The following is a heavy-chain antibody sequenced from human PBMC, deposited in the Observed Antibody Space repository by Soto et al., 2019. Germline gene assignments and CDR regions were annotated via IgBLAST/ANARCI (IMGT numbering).Heavy chain of an antibody. CDR1: GFTFSSYW. CDR2: IKQDGSEK. V-gene: IGHV3-7*05. CDR3: ARAYQLLWFGELSEYYYFDY. Sequence: GGSLRLSCAASGFTFSSYWMSWVRQAPGKGLEWVANIKQDGSEKYYVDSVKGRFTISRDNAKNSLYLQMNSLRAEDTAVYYCARAYQLLWFGELSEYYYFDYWGQGTLVTVSS. D-gene: IGHD3-10*01. J-gene: IGHJ4*02.